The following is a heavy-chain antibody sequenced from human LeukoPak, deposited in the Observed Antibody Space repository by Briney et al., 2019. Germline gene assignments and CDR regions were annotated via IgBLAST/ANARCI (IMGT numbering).Heavy chain of an antibody. D-gene: IGHD5-18*01. J-gene: IGHJ4*02. Sequence: SETLSLTCAVYGGSFSGYYWSWIRQPPGKGLEWIGEINHSGSTNYNPSHKSRVTISVDTSKNQFSLKLSSVTAADTAVYYCARKARGYSYARWGQGTLVTVSS. CDR1: GGSFSGYY. CDR3: ARKARGYSYAR. CDR2: INHSGST. V-gene: IGHV4-34*01.